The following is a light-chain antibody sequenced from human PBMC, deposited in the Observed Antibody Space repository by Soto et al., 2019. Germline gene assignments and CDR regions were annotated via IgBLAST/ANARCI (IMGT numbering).Light chain of an antibody. CDR1: QSVLYSSNNKNY. CDR3: QQSYSTPWT. Sequence: DIVMTQSPDSLAVSLGERATINCKSSQSVLYSSNNKNYLAWYQQKPGQPPKLLIYWASTRESGVPDRFSGSGSGTDFPLTISSLQAEDVAFYYCQQSYSTPWTFGQGTKVEIK. V-gene: IGKV4-1*01. J-gene: IGKJ1*01. CDR2: WAS.